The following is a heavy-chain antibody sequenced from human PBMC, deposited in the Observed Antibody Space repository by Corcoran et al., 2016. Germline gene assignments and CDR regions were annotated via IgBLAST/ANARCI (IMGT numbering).Heavy chain of an antibody. D-gene: IGHD3-10*01. J-gene: IGHJ6*02. CDR2: IWYDGSNK. Sequence: QVQLVESGGGVVQPGRSLRLSCAASGFTFSSYGMHWVRQAPGKGLERVAVIWYDGSNKYYADSVKGRFTISRDNSKNPLYLQMNSLRAEDTAVYYCARDGPWIRGVTYYGMDVWGQGTTVTVSS. CDR3: ARDGPWIRGVTYYGMDV. V-gene: IGHV3-33*01. CDR1: GFTFSSYG.